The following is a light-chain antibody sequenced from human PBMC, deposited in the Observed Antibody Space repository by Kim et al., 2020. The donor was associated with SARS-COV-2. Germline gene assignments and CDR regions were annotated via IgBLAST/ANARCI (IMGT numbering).Light chain of an antibody. CDR2: EDD. Sequence: GKTVTIPCARIGGSIDDNYVQWYQQRPGGVPTTVIYEDDQRPSGVSDRFSGSIDNSSNSASLTISGLRTEDEADYYCQSYNRSSVVFGGGTQLTVL. CDR3: QSYNRSSVV. CDR1: GGSIDDNY. V-gene: IGLV6-57*03. J-gene: IGLJ2*01.